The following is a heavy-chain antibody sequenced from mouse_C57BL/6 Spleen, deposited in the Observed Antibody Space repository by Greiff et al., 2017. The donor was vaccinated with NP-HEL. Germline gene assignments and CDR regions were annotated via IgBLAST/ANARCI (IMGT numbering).Heavy chain of an antibody. V-gene: IGHV5-9-1*02. Sequence: EVQVVESGEGLVKPGGSLKLSCAASGFTFSSYAMSWVRQTPEKRLEWVAYISSGGDYIYYADTVKGRFTISRDNARNTLYLQMSSLKSEDTAMYYCTRDYYGSSLFDYWGQGTTLTVSS. D-gene: IGHD1-1*01. CDR2: ISSGGDYI. CDR1: GFTFSSYA. CDR3: TRDYYGSSLFDY. J-gene: IGHJ2*01.